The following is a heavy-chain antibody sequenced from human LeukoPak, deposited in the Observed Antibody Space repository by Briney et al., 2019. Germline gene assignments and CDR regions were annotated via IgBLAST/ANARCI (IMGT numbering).Heavy chain of an antibody. Sequence: GGSLRLSCAASGFTFSSYGMHWVRQAPGKGLEWVAFIRYDGSNEYYADSVKGRFTISRDNSKNSLFVQMNSLRAEDTAVYFCAKSRSGSANWALQIFDNWGQGTLVTVSS. D-gene: IGHD1-1*01. CDR3: AKSRSGSANWALQIFDN. CDR1: GFTFSSYG. J-gene: IGHJ4*02. V-gene: IGHV3-30*02. CDR2: IRYDGSNE.